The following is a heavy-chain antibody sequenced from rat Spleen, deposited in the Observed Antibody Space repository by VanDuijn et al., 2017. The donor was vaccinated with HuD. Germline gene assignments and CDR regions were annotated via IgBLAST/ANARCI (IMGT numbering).Heavy chain of an antibody. CDR2: ITYDGSSI. CDR1: GFTFSNYY. D-gene: IGHD1-1*01. CDR3: AREGSLLQWGYFDY. V-gene: IGHV5-7*01. Sequence: EVQLVESGGGLVQPGRFLKVSCAASGFTFSNYYMAWVRQAPKKGLEWVATITYDGSSIYCRDSVKGRFTISRDNAKSTLYLQMDSLRSEDTATYYCAREGSLLQWGYFDYWGQGVMVTVSS. J-gene: IGHJ2*01.